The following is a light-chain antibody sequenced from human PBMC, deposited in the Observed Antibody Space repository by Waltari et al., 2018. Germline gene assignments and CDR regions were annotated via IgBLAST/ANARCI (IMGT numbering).Light chain of an antibody. CDR3: QQYLSTPPT. CDR2: WAS. V-gene: IGKV4-1*01. CDR1: QSVLYSSNNKNY. Sequence: DIVMTQSPDSLAVSLGERATFNCKSSQSVLYSSNNKNYLAWYQQKPGQPPKLLIYWASTRESGVPDRFSGSGSGTDFTLTISSLQAEDVAVYYCQQYLSTPPTFGQGTKVEIK. J-gene: IGKJ1*01.